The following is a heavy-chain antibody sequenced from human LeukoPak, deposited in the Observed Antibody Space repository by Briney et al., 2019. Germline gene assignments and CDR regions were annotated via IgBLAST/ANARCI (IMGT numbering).Heavy chain of an antibody. CDR1: GGSLTSYY. CDR3: ARNRGGAAAGFDP. Sequence: SETLSLTCTVSGGSLTSYYWSWIRQLPGKGLEWIGHMSYSGGTNYNPSLKSRVTISLDTPKNQFSLKLSSVTAADTAVYYCARNRGGAAAGFDPWGQGTLVTVSS. J-gene: IGHJ5*02. CDR2: MSYSGGT. V-gene: IGHV4-59*01. D-gene: IGHD6-13*01.